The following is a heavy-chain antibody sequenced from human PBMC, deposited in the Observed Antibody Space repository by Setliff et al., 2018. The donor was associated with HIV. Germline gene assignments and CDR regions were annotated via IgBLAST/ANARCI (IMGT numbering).Heavy chain of an antibody. Sequence: ASVKVSCKASGYIFTSYDINWMRQATGQGLEWMGWMNPNSGNTGYAQKFQGRVTITRDTSINTAYMELSSLRSEDTAVYYCARGYLISGTQKSYYMDVWGKGTTVTVSS. J-gene: IGHJ6*03. D-gene: IGHD1-26*01. V-gene: IGHV1-8*03. CDR2: MNPNSGNT. CDR3: ARGYLISGTQKSYYMDV. CDR1: GYIFTSYD.